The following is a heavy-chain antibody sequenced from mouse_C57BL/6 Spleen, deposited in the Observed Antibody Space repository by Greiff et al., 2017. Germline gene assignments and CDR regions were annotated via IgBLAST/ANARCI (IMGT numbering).Heavy chain of an antibody. J-gene: IGHJ4*01. Sequence: EVKLVESGGGLVKPGGSLKLSCAASGFTFSSYAMSWVRQTPEKRLEWVATISDGGSYTYYPDNVKGRFTISRDNAKNNLYLQMSHLKSEDTAMYYCARDWPYAMDYWGQGTSVTVSS. V-gene: IGHV5-4*01. CDR1: GFTFSSYA. CDR3: ARDWPYAMDY. CDR2: ISDGGSYT.